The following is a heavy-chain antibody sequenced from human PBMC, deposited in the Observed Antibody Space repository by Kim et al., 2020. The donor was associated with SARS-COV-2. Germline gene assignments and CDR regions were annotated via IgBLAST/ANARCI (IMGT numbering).Heavy chain of an antibody. CDR1: GYTFTSYA. D-gene: IGHD2-2*01. CDR3: ARDLVGGVPAAMGFSYYYGMDV. Sequence: ASVKVSCKASGYTFTSYAMHWVRQAPGQRLEWMGWINAGNGNTKYSQKFQGRVTITRDTSASTAYMELSSLRSEDTAVYYCARDLVGGVPAAMGFSYYYGMDVRGQGTTVTVSS. CDR2: INAGNGNT. J-gene: IGHJ6*02. V-gene: IGHV1-3*01.